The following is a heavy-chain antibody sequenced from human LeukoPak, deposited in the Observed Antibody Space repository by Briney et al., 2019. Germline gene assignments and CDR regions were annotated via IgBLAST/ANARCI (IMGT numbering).Heavy chain of an antibody. D-gene: IGHD4-11*01. CDR1: GFTFSNYW. V-gene: IGHV3-7*01. CDR2: INQDGSEK. Sequence: GGSLRLSCAASGFTFSNYWMSWVRQAPGKGLEWVANINQDGSEKYYVDSVKGRLTISRDNAKNSLNLQMNSLRAEDTAMYYCVRDFSNYVAFFDSWGQGVLVTVSS. J-gene: IGHJ4*02. CDR3: VRDFSNYVAFFDS.